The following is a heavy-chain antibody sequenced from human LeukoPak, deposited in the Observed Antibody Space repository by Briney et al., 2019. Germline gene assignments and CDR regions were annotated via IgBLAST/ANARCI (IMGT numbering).Heavy chain of an antibody. CDR3: ARADYYDSSGDFDAFDI. D-gene: IGHD3-22*01. CDR2: IYYSGST. V-gene: IGHV4-59*01. CDR1: GGSISSYY. J-gene: IGHJ3*02. Sequence: SETLSLTCTVSGGSISSYYWSWIRQPPGKGLEWIGYIYYSGSTNYNPSLKSRVTISVDTSKNQFSLKLSSVTAADTAVYYCARADYYDSSGDFDAFDIWGQGTMVAVSS.